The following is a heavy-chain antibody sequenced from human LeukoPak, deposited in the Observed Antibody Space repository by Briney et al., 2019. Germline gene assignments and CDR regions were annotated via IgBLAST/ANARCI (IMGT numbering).Heavy chain of an antibody. D-gene: IGHD3-3*01. CDR2: IYYSGST. CDR3: ARDFGYYYYYGMDV. Sequence: SETLSLTCTVSGVSISSYYWSWIRQPPGKGLEWIGYIYYSGSTNYNPSLKSRVTISVDTSKNQFSLKLSSVTAADTAVYYCARDFGYYYYYGMDVWGQGTTVTVSS. J-gene: IGHJ6*02. V-gene: IGHV4-59*12. CDR1: GVSISSYY.